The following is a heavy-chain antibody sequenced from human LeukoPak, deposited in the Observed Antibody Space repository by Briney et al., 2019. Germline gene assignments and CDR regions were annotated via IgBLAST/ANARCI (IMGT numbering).Heavy chain of an antibody. CDR3: ARGLRYSSSWYYFDY. J-gene: IGHJ4*02. CDR1: GGSFSGYY. Sequence: SETLSLTCAVYGGSFSGYYWSWIRQPPGKGLELIGEINHSGSTNYNPSLKSRVTISVDTSKNQFSLKLSSVTAADTAVYYCARGLRYSSSWYYFDYWGQGTLVTVSS. V-gene: IGHV4-34*01. CDR2: INHSGST. D-gene: IGHD6-13*01.